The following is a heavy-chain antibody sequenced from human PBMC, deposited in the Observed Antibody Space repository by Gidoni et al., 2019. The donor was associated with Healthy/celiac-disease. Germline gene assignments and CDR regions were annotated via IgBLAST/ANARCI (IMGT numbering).Heavy chain of an antibody. V-gene: IGHV3-21*01. CDR3: ARDWWVAAYYYYYGMDV. CDR1: GFTFSSYS. Sequence: EVQLVESGGGLVKPGGSLRLSCAASGFTFSSYSMNWVSQAPGKGLEWVSSISSSSSYIYYADSVKGRFTISRDNAKNSLYLQMNSLRAEDTAVYYCARDWWVAAYYYYYGMDVWGQGTTVTVSS. J-gene: IGHJ6*02. CDR2: ISSSSSYI. D-gene: IGHD2-15*01.